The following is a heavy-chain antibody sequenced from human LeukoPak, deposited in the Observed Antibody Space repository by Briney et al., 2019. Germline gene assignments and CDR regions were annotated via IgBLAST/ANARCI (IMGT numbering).Heavy chain of an antibody. V-gene: IGHV4-59*01. J-gene: IGHJ4*02. D-gene: IGHD4-17*01. CDR1: GGSISSYY. CDR2: IYYSGST. CDR3: ARDSYGDSGFDY. Sequence: SETLSLTCTVSGGSISSYYWSWIRQPPGKGLEWIGYIYYSGSTNYNPSLKSRVTISVDTSKNQFSLKLSSVTAADTAVYYCARDSYGDSGFDYRGQGTLVTVSS.